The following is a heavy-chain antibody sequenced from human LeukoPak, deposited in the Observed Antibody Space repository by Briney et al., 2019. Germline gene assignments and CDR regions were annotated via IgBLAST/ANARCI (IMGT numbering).Heavy chain of an antibody. CDR3: ATAFTIFGVVTMSLGLDY. CDR1: GYTLTELS. CDR2: FDPEDGET. V-gene: IGHV1-24*01. J-gene: IGHJ4*02. Sequence: ASVKVSCKVSGYTLTELSMHWVRQAPGKGLEWMGGFDPEDGETIYAQKFQGRVTMTEDTSTDTAYMELSSLRSEDTAVYYCATAFTIFGVVTMSLGLDYWGQGTLVTVSS. D-gene: IGHD3-3*01.